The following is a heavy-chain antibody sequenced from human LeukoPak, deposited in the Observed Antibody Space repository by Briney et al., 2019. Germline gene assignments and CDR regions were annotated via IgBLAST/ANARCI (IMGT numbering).Heavy chain of an antibody. J-gene: IGHJ1*01. V-gene: IGHV4-39*01. CDR3: ARRRYYDGSGYLE. Sequence: PSETLSLTCSVSGDSVSRSDSYWDWIRQPPGKGLEWIGTIYYSGRTYYSPSLKRRVTMSVDPSNNQFSLTLRPVTAADTAVYYCARRRYYDGSGYLEWGQGTLLSVSS. CDR2: IYYSGRT. D-gene: IGHD3-22*01. CDR1: GDSVSRSDSY.